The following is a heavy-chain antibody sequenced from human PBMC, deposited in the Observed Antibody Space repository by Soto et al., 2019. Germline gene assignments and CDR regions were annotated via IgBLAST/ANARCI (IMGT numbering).Heavy chain of an antibody. Sequence: TSETLSLTCAVYGGSFSGYYWSWIRQPPGKGLEWIGEINHSGSTNYNPSLKSRVTIPVDTSKNQFSLKLSSVTAADTAVYYCARSNQIVGATNWGQGTLVTVSS. J-gene: IGHJ4*02. CDR2: INHSGST. CDR1: GGSFSGYY. D-gene: IGHD1-26*01. V-gene: IGHV4-34*01. CDR3: ARSNQIVGATN.